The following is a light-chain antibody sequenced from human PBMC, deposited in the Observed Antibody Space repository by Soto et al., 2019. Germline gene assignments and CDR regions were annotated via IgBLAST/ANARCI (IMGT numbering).Light chain of an antibody. CDR1: SSDIGAYDH. Sequence: QSVLTQPASVSGSPGQSITISCSGTSSDIGAYDHVAWFQQFPGKTHKLVIYSVSNRPSGVSYRFSGSKSGNTASLTISGLQADDEADYYCISYTVSRSYVFGPGTKVTVL. J-gene: IGLJ1*01. V-gene: IGLV2-14*01. CDR3: ISYTVSRSYV. CDR2: SVS.